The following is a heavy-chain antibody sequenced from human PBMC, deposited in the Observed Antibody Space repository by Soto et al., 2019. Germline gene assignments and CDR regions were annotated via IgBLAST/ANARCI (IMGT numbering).Heavy chain of an antibody. J-gene: IGHJ6*02. V-gene: IGHV3-21*06. D-gene: IGHD2-2*01. Sequence: GGSLRLSCAASGFTFTTYSLTWARQAPGKGLEWVASIGSSSNYIYYADSVKGRFTISRDNAKNSLFLQMNSLRAEGTAVYYCATLTYCSSASCPNYYYVMDVWGQGTTVTVSS. CDR3: ATLTYCSSASCPNYYYVMDV. CDR1: GFTFTTYS. CDR2: IGSSSNYI.